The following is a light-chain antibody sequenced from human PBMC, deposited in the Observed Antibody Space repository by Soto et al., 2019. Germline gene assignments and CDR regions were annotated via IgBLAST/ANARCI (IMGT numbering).Light chain of an antibody. CDR3: QQYGTSPYT. J-gene: IGKJ2*01. CDR2: GAS. Sequence: EIVLTQSPDTLSLSPGERATLPCRASQSVSSSYLAWYQQKPGQAPRLLIYGASSRATGIPDRFSGSGSGTDFTLTISRLEPEDFAVYYCQQYGTSPYTFGQGTKLEIK. CDR1: QSVSSSY. V-gene: IGKV3-20*01.